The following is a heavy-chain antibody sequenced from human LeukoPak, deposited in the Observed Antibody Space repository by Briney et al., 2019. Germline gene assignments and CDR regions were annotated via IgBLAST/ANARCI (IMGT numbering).Heavy chain of an antibody. CDR1: GFTFSSYA. Sequence: PGGPLRLSCAASGFTFSSYAMSWVRQAPGKGLEWVSVISGSGGSTYYADSVKGRFSISRDNSKNTVYLQINSLRAEDSAVYYCAKPPDGVSGTYYYYYGMDVWGQGTTVTVSS. CDR3: AKPPDGVSGTYYYYYGMDV. CDR2: ISGSGGST. D-gene: IGHD1-20*01. V-gene: IGHV3-23*01. J-gene: IGHJ6*02.